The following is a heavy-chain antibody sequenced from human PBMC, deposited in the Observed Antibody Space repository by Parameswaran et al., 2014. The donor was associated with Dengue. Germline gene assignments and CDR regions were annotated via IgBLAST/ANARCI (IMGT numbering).Heavy chain of an antibody. Sequence: WIRQPPGKGLEWVANIKQDGSEKYYVDSVKGRFTISRDNAKNSLYLQMNSLRAEDTAVYYCARDPIYSSSSYYYYYYYMDVWGKGTTVTVSS. J-gene: IGHJ6*03. D-gene: IGHD6-6*01. V-gene: IGHV3-7*01. CDR3: ARDPIYSSSSYYYYYYYMDV. CDR2: IKQDGSEK.